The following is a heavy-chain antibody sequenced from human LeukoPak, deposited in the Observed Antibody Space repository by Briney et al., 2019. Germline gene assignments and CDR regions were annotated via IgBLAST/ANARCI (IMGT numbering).Heavy chain of an antibody. CDR2: IYYSGST. CDR3: VRQRDSISSPRRAFDI. CDR1: GGSISSGDYY. J-gene: IGHJ3*02. D-gene: IGHD6-6*01. V-gene: IGHV4-30-4*01. Sequence: SETLSLTCTVSGGSISSGDYYWSWIRQPPGKGLEWIGYIYYSGSTYYNPSLKSQFTISVDTSKNHFSLNLSSVTAADTAVYYCVRQRDSISSPRRAFDIWGQGTMVTVSS.